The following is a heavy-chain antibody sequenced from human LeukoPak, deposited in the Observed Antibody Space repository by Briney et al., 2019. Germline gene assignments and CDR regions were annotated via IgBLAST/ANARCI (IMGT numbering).Heavy chain of an antibody. V-gene: IGHV5-51*01. CDR1: GYSFTTYW. CDR3: ARPPTTMTKQAFDI. J-gene: IGHJ3*02. CDR2: IYPGDSDT. D-gene: IGHD4-17*01. Sequence: GESLKISCKGSGYSFTTYWIGWVRQMPGKGLEWMGVIYPGDSDTRYSPSFQGQVTISADKSTSTAYLQWSSLKASDTAMYYCARPPTTMTKQAFDIWGQGTMVTVSS.